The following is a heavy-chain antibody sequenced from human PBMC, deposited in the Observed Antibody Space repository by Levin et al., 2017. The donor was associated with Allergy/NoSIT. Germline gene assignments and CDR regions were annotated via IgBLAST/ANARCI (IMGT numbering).Heavy chain of an antibody. CDR1: GYSFISYW. Sequence: PGESLKISCQGSGYSFISYWIAWVRQMPGKGLEWMGSVYPADSDATYNPSFLGQVSISVDKSLRTAYLQWSRLKPSDTAMYYCEKIDSHSGYGLNVWGQGTTVTVSS. CDR3: EKIDSHSGYGLNV. D-gene: IGHD2-15*01. J-gene: IGHJ6*02. CDR2: VYPADSDA. V-gene: IGHV5-51*01.